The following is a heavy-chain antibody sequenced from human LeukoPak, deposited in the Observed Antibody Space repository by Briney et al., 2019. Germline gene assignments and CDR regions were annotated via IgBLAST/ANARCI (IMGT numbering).Heavy chain of an antibody. J-gene: IGHJ4*02. V-gene: IGHV4-59*08. CDR2: IYYSGST. Sequence: SETLSLTCTVSGGSISSDYWTWIRQPPGKGLEWIGRIYYSGSTNYKSSLKSRVTISVDTSKKQFSLKVTSVTAADTAVYYCARVGSGVGSYYEIFDYWGQGTLVTVSS. CDR3: ARVGSGVGSYYEIFDY. CDR1: GGSISSDY. D-gene: IGHD1-26*01.